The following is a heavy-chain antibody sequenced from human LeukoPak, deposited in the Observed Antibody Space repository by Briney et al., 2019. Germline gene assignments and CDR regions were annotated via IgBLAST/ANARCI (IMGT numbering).Heavy chain of an antibody. CDR2: INTNTGNP. CDR1: GYTFTCYY. V-gene: IGHV7-4-1*02. J-gene: IGHJ5*02. CDR3: ARAAGDYEGVNWFDP. Sequence: ASVKVSCKASGYTFTCYYMHWVRQAPGQGLEWMGWINTNTGNPTYAQGFTGRFVFSLDTSVSTAYLQISSLKAEDTAVYYCARAAGDYEGVNWFDPWGQGTLVTVSS. D-gene: IGHD4-17*01.